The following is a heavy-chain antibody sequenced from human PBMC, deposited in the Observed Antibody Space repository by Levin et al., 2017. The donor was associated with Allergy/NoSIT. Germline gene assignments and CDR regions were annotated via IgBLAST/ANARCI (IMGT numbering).Heavy chain of an antibody. CDR3: AKDSDLHCSSTSCTFDY. J-gene: IGHJ4*02. D-gene: IGHD2-2*01. V-gene: IGHV3-30*18. CDR2: ISYDGSNK. Sequence: QAGGSLRLSCAASGFTFSSYGMHWVRQAPGKGLEWVAVISYDGSNKYYADSVKGRFTISRDNSKNTLYLQMNSLRAEDTAVYYCAKDSDLHCSSTSCTFDYWGQGTLVTVSS. CDR1: GFTFSSYG.